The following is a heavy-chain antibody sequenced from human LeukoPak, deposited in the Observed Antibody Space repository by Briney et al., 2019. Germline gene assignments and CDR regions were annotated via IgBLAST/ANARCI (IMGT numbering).Heavy chain of an antibody. J-gene: IGHJ4*02. Sequence: GGSLRLSCAASGFTFSSYSMNWVRQAPGKGLEWVSSISSSSSYIYYADSVKGRFTISRDNAKNSLYLQMNSLRAEDTAVYYCARDLREGYCSGGSCYKRVFFDYWGQGTLVTVSS. CDR3: ARDLREGYCSGGSCYKRVFFDY. CDR2: ISSSSSYI. CDR1: GFTFSSYS. V-gene: IGHV3-21*01. D-gene: IGHD2-15*01.